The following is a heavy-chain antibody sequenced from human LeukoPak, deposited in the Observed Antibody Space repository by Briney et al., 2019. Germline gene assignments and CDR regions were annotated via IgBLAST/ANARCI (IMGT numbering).Heavy chain of an antibody. CDR3: ARDRGFFLFDY. Sequence: GGSLRLSCAASGFTFGNHWMTWVRQAPGKGLEWLAHIKEDGSETAYVDSVRGRFTISRDNAKNLLYLQMSSLRDEDTAVYYCARDRGFFLFDYWGQGTLVSVSS. D-gene: IGHD3-10*01. J-gene: IGHJ4*02. CDR1: GFTFGNHW. V-gene: IGHV3-7*01. CDR2: IKEDGSET.